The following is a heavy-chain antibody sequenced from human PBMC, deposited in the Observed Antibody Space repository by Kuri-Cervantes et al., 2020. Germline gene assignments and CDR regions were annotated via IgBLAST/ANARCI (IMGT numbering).Heavy chain of an antibody. CDR3: AKVAMTGPYFYYYYMDV. CDR1: GFTFDDYA. D-gene: IGHD2-21*02. CDR2: ISWNSGSI. Sequence: GGSLRLSCAASGFTFDDYAMHWVRQAPGKGLEWVSGISWNSGSIGYADSVKGRFTISRDNAKKSLYLQMNSLRAEDTALYYCAKVAMTGPYFYYYYMDVWGKGTTVTVSS. V-gene: IGHV3-9*01. J-gene: IGHJ6*03.